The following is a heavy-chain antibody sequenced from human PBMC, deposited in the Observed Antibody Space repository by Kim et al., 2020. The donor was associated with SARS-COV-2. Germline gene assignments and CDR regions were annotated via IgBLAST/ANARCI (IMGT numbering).Heavy chain of an antibody. CDR1: GFTFSNYS. CDR3: ANENGIQLWLGRNDFDI. CDR2: IWYDGSNK. D-gene: IGHD5-18*01. J-gene: IGHJ3*02. V-gene: IGHV3-30*02. Sequence: GGSLRLSCAASGFTFSNYSIHWVRQAPGKGLEWVAVIWYDGSNKYYADSVKGRFTISRDNSKNTQYLQMNILRAEDTAVYYCANENGIQLWLGRNDFDIWGQGTMVTVSS.